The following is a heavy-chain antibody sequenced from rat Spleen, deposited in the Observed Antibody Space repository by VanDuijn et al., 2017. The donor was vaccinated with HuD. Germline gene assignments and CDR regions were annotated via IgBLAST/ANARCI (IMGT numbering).Heavy chain of an antibody. CDR3: ARHTPFNYGTVGDY. CDR1: GFTFSDYA. Sequence: EVQLVESGGGLLQPGRSLKLSCAASGFTFSDYAMAWVRQAPKKGLEWVATIIYDGSSTYYRDSVKGRFTNSRDNAKSTLYLQMDSLRYEDTATYYCARHTPFNYGTVGDYWGQGVMVTVSS. D-gene: IGHD1-11*01. CDR2: IIYDGSST. V-gene: IGHV5-17*01. J-gene: IGHJ2*01.